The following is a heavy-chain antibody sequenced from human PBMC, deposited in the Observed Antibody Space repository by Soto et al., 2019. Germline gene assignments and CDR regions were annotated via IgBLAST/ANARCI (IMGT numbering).Heavy chain of an antibody. Sequence: GGSLRLSCAASGFTFSSYAMSWVRQAPGKGLEWVSAISGSGGSTYYADSVKGRFTISRDNSKNTLYLQMNSLRAEDTAVYYCAKDYGITMIVVVIAPFDYWGQGTLVTVSS. J-gene: IGHJ4*02. CDR1: GFTFSSYA. CDR2: ISGSGGST. CDR3: AKDYGITMIVVVIAPFDY. V-gene: IGHV3-23*01. D-gene: IGHD3-22*01.